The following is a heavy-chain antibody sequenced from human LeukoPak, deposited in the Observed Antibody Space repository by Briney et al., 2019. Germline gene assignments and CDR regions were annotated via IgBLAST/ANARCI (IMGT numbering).Heavy chain of an antibody. CDR2: ISSSSSYI. Sequence: GGSLRLSCAASGFTFSSYSMNWVRQAPGKGLEWVSSISSSSSYIYYADSVKGRFTISRDNAKNSLYLQMNSLRAEDTAVYYCARAPGGVLMVYADYWGQGTLVTVSS. D-gene: IGHD2-8*01. V-gene: IGHV3-21*01. J-gene: IGHJ4*02. CDR1: GFTFSSYS. CDR3: ARAPGGVLMVYADY.